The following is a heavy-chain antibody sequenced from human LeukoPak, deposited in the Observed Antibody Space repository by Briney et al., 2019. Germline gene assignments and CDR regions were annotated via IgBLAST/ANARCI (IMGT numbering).Heavy chain of an antibody. J-gene: IGHJ4*02. CDR1: GFTFDDYT. CDR2: TSWDGGST. D-gene: IGHD3-16*02. Sequence: GGSLRLSCAASGFTFDDYTMHWVRQAPGKGLEWVSLTSWDGGSTYYADSVKGRFTISRDNSKNSLYLQMNSLRTEDTALYYCAKGGLRLGELSLLFDYWGQGTLVTVSS. V-gene: IGHV3-43*01. CDR3: AKGGLRLGELSLLFDY.